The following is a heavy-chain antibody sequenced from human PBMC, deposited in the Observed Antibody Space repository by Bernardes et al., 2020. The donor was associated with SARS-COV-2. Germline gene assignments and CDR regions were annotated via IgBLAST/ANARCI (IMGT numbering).Heavy chain of an antibody. CDR2: INSDGSST. V-gene: IGHV3-74*01. CDR3: ARVSVLGYFDY. Sequence: GGSLRLSCAASGFTFSSYWMHWVRQAPGMGLVWVSRINSDGSSTSYADSVKGRFTISRDNAKNTLYLQMNGLRAEDMAVYYCARVSVLGYFDYWGQGTLVNVSS. J-gene: IGHJ4*02. CDR1: GFTFSSYW. D-gene: IGHD3-16*01.